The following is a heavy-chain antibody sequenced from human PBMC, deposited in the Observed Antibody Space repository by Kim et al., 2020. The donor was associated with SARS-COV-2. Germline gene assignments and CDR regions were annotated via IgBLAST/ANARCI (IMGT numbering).Heavy chain of an antibody. CDR2: ISYDGSNK. D-gene: IGHD3-10*01. J-gene: IGHJ4*02. CDR3: AIPRGSGSYFDPYFDY. Sequence: GGSLRLSCAASGFTFSSYGMHWVRQAPGKGLEWVAVISYDGSNKYYADSVKGRFTISRDNSKNTLYLQMNSLRAEDTAVYYCAIPRGSGSYFDPYFDYWGQGTLVTVSS. V-gene: IGHV3-30*03. CDR1: GFTFSSYG.